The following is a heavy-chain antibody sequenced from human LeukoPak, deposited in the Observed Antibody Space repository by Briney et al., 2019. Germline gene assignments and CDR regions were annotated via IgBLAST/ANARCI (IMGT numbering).Heavy chain of an antibody. Sequence: ASVKVSCKVSGYTLTELSMHWVRQAPGKGLEWMGSFDPEDGETIYAQKFQGRVTMTEDTSTETAYMELSSLRSEDTAVYYCASRSVVDGDYVPFDYWGQGTLVTVSS. D-gene: IGHD4-17*01. J-gene: IGHJ4*02. CDR2: FDPEDGET. V-gene: IGHV1-24*01. CDR3: ASRSVVDGDYVPFDY. CDR1: GYTLTELS.